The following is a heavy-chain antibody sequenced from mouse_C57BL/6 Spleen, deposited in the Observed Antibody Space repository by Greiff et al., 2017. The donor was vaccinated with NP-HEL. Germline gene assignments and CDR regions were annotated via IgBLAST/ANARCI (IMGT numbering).Heavy chain of an antibody. V-gene: IGHV1-5*01. CDR3: TAYYSNYGEFAY. CDR1: GYTFTSYW. CDR2: IFPGNSDT. D-gene: IGHD2-5*01. J-gene: IGHJ3*01. Sequence: DVKLQESGTVLARPGASVKLSCKTTGYTFTSYWMHWVKQRPGQGLEWIGAIFPGNSDTSYNQKFKGKAKLTAVTSASTTYMELSSLTNDDTAVYYSTAYYSNYGEFAYWGQGTLVTVSA.